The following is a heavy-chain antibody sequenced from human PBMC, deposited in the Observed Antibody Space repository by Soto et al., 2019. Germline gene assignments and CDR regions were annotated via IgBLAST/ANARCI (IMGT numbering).Heavy chain of an antibody. D-gene: IGHD2-8*01. V-gene: IGHV3-15*01. Sequence: GGSLRLSCAASGFTFSNAWMSWVRQAPGKGLEWVGRIKSKTDGGTTDYAAPVKGRFTISRDDSKNTLYLQMNSLKTEDTAVYYCTTEDIVLMVYANYFDYWGQVTLVTVSS. CDR1: GFTFSNAW. CDR2: IKSKTDGGTT. CDR3: TTEDIVLMVYANYFDY. J-gene: IGHJ4*02.